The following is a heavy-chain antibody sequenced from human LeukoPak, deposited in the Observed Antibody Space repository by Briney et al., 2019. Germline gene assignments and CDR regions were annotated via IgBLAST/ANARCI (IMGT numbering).Heavy chain of an antibody. D-gene: IGHD3-10*01. J-gene: IGHJ4*02. V-gene: IGHV3-7*03. CDR1: GFTFTNYW. CDR3: ARDDYGSGSWNDY. Sequence: GGSLRLSCATSGFTFTNYWLTWVRQAPGKGLEWVANINQDGSEKYYVDSVKGRFTISRDNTKNSLYLQMNSLRAEDTALYYCARDDYGSGSWNDYWGQGTLVTVSS. CDR2: INQDGSEK.